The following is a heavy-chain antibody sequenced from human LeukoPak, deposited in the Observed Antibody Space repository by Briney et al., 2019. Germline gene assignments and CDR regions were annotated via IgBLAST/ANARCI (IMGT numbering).Heavy chain of an antibody. J-gene: IGHJ5*02. Sequence: PGGSLRLSCVASGFNFHSHWMNWVRLSPGRGLEWVSHIKQDGSEKNSVDFVTGQFTISRANAKKSVSLQMNSLSAEDTAYYYCVRDGRGIQSQYNYFDPWGQGTLVTVSS. D-gene: IGHD3-10*01. V-gene: IGHV3-7*01. CDR1: GFNFHSHW. CDR2: IKQDGSEK. CDR3: VRDGRGIQSQYNYFDP.